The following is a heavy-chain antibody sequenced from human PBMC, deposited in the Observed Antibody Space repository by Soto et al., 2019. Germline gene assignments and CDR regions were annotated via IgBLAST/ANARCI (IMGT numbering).Heavy chain of an antibody. Sequence: EVQLLESGGGLVQPGGSLRLSCVASRFDFSSYEMSWVRQAAGKGLEWVSSVSLTGDRTNYAGSVKGRFTVSRDNFKNALYLEMDSLRPDDTAIYYCARGGGYCTPTSCAIDSWGRGTPVTVSS. CDR1: RFDFSSYE. J-gene: IGHJ4*02. V-gene: IGHV3-23*01. D-gene: IGHD2-8*01. CDR3: ARGGGYCTPTSCAIDS. CDR2: VSLTGDRT.